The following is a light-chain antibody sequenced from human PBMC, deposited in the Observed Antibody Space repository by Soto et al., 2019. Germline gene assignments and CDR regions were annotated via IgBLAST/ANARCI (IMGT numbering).Light chain of an antibody. J-gene: IGKJ4*01. CDR1: QGIRND. CDR3: LQDYNYPLT. V-gene: IGKV1-6*01. Sequence: AIQMTQSPSSLSASVGDRVTITCRASQGIRNDLGWYQQKPGKAPKLLIYAASSLQSGVPSRFSGSGSGTDFTLTLSRLQPEDFATYYCLQDYNYPLTFGGGTKVEIK. CDR2: AAS.